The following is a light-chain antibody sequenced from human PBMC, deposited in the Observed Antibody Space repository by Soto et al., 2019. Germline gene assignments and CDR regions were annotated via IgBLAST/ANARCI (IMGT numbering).Light chain of an antibody. CDR1: SSDVGGYNY. CDR2: EVS. CDR3: SSYTSSSTLYV. Sequence: QSALTQPASVSGSPGQSITFSCTGTSSDVGGYNYVSWYQQHPGKAPKLMIYEVSNRPSGVSNRFSGSKPGNTASLTISGLQAEDEADYYCSSYTSSSTLYVFGTGTKVTVL. J-gene: IGLJ1*01. V-gene: IGLV2-14*01.